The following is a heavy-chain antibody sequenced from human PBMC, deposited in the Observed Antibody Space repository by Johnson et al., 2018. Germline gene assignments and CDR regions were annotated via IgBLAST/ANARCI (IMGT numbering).Heavy chain of an antibody. Sequence: QVQLQESGPGLVKPSETLSLTCTVSGGSFSDYWWSWIRQPPGNGLEWIAYFYYTGNTNSNPSLKSRVSVSADTSKRQLSLRPTSVTAADTAQSSLVRGGRRDGDGFDIWGQVTMVTVSS. D-gene: IGHD2-21*02. CDR3: VRGGRRDGDGFDI. V-gene: IGHV4-59*01. J-gene: IGHJ3*02. CDR1: GGSFSDYW. CDR2: FYYTGNT.